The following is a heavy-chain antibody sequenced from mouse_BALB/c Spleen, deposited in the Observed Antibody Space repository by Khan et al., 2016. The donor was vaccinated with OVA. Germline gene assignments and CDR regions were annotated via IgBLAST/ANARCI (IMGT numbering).Heavy chain of an antibody. Sequence: EVQLQESGPGLVKPSQSLSLTCTVTGYSITSDYAWNWIRQFPGNKLEWMGYISYSGRTSYNPSLKSRISIYRDTSKNQFFLQLNSVTTEDTATYYCARSVTITTVVATDFDYWGQGTTLTVSS. V-gene: IGHV3-2*02. CDR2: ISYSGRT. D-gene: IGHD1-1*01. CDR1: GYSITSDYA. CDR3: ARSVTITTVVATDFDY. J-gene: IGHJ2*01.